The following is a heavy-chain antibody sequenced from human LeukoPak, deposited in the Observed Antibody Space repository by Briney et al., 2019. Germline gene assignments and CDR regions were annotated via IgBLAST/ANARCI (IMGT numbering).Heavy chain of an antibody. J-gene: IGHJ4*02. D-gene: IGHD6-19*01. CDR1: GFTFSSYA. CDR3: ARGGPGYSSASFDY. CDR2: ISYDGSNK. V-gene: IGHV3-30-3*01. Sequence: GRSLRLSCAASGFTFSSYAMHWVRQAPGKGLEWVAVISYDGSNKYYADSVKGRFTISRDNSKNTLYLQMNSLRAEDTAVYYCARGGPGYSSASFDYWGQGTLVTVSS.